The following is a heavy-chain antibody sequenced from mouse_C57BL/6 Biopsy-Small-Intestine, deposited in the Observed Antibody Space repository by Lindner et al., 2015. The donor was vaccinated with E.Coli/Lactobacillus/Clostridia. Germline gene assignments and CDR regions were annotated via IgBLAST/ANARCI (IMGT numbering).Heavy chain of an antibody. J-gene: IGHJ1*01. D-gene: IGHD2-3*01. CDR1: GYAFSSSW. V-gene: IGHV1-82*01. Sequence: VQLQESGPELVKPGASVKISCKASGYAFSSSWMNWVKQRPGKGLEWIGRIYPGDGDTNYNGKFKGKATLTADKSSSTAYMQLSSLTSEDSAVYFCTRPRGVYDGYAYWYFDVWGAGTTVTVSS. CDR2: IYPGDGDT. CDR3: TRPRGVYDGYAYWYFDV.